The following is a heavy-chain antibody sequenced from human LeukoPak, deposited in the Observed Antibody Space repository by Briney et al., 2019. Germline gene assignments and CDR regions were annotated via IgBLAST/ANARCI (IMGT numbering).Heavy chain of an antibody. CDR2: VSYSGST. Sequence: SSETLSLTCTVSGDSISSTDSYWGRIRQPPGKGLEWIGSVSYSGSTSYNPSLNSRVTMSIDTSKNQFSLKLTSVTAADTAVFYCARHFDYWGQGTLVTVSS. CDR1: GDSISSTDSY. CDR3: ARHFDY. J-gene: IGHJ4*02. V-gene: IGHV4-39*01.